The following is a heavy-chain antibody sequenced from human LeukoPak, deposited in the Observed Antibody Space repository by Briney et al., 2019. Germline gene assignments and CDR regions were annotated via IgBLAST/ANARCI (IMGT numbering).Heavy chain of an antibody. Sequence: PAGSLRLSCAASGFTFSSYAMHWVRQAPGKGLEWVAIISYGGSKKNYADSVRGRITISRDNSKNTLYLQMSSLRAEDTAVYYCAREITYFYDSGGYWDACDIWGQRTMVTVSS. J-gene: IGHJ3*02. CDR2: ISYGGSKK. CDR1: GFTFSSYA. D-gene: IGHD3-22*01. V-gene: IGHV3-30*04. CDR3: AREITYFYDSGGYWDACDI.